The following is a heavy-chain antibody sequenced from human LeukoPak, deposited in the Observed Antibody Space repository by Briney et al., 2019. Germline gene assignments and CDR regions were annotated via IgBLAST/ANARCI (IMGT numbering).Heavy chain of an antibody. Sequence: GGSLRLSCAASGFTFSSYAMSWVRQAPGKGLEWVSAISGSGGSTYYADSVKGRFTISRDNSKNTLYLQMNSLRAEDTAVYYCASRRTVTTGAFDIWGQGTMVTVSS. CDR2: ISGSGGST. J-gene: IGHJ3*02. CDR1: GFTFSSYA. V-gene: IGHV3-23*01. CDR3: ASRRTVTTGAFDI. D-gene: IGHD4-17*01.